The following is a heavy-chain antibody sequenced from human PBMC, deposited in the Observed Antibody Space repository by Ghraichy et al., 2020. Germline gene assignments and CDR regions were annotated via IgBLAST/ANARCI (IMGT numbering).Heavy chain of an antibody. Sequence: SETLSLTCTVSGDSISSGDYYWSWIRQPPGKGLEWIGYIYYSGSTYYNPSLKSRVTISVDTSKNQFSLKLSSVTAADTAVYYCARAWDYSGYDLNWFDPWGQGTLVTVSS. V-gene: IGHV4-30-4*01. D-gene: IGHD5-12*01. J-gene: IGHJ5*02. CDR2: IYYSGST. CDR1: GDSISSGDYY. CDR3: ARAWDYSGYDLNWFDP.